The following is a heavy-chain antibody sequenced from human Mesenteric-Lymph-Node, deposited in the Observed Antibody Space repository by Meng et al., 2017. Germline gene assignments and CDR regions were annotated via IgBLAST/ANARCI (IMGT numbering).Heavy chain of an antibody. CDR3: ARGGSYGWFDP. J-gene: IGHJ5*02. CDR2: INAVGRRT. Sequence: GESLKISCAASGFSFSNYDMSWVRQAPGKGLEWVSAINAVGRRTYYADSVKGRFTISRDNSKNTLYLQMNSLRAEDTALYYCARGGSYGWFDPWGQGTLVTVSS. D-gene: IGHD1-26*01. CDR1: GFSFSNYD. V-gene: IGHV3-23*01.